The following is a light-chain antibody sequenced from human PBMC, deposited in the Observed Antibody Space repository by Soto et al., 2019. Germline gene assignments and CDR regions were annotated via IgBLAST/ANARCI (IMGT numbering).Light chain of an antibody. V-gene: IGLV1-51*01. Sequence: QAVLTQPPSVSAAPGQKVTISCSGSSSNIESNYVSWYQQLPGTAPKLLIIDDNKRPSGIPDRFSGSKSGTSATLGITGLQTGDEADYYCGTWDSSLSVVLFGGGTKLTVL. J-gene: IGLJ2*01. CDR3: GTWDSSLSVVL. CDR2: DDN. CDR1: SSNIESNY.